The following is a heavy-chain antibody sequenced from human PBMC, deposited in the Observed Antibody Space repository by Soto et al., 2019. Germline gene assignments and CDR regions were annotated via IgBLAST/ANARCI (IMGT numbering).Heavy chain of an antibody. CDR2: IKQDGSEK. V-gene: IGHV3-7*05. CDR3: ARERGGQSIAGARGLFDY. Sequence: EVQLVESGGGLVQPGGSLRLSCAASGFTFSSYWMSWVRQAPGKGLEWVANIKQDGSEKYYVDSVKGRFTISRDNAKNSLYLQMNSLRAEDTAVYYCARERGGQSIAGARGLFDYWGQGTLVTVSS. J-gene: IGHJ4*02. D-gene: IGHD6-6*01. CDR1: GFTFSSYW.